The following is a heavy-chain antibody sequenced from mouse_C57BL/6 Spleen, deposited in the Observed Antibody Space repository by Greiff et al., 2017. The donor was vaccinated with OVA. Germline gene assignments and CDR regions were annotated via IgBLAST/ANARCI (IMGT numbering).Heavy chain of an antibody. CDR3: ARSGYYGPMDY. CDR2: IDPSDSYT. V-gene: IGHV1-69*01. CDR1: GYTFTSYW. D-gene: IGHD1-1*01. Sequence: VKLQQPGAELVLPGASVKLSCKASGYTFTSYWMHWVKQRPGQGLEWIGEIDPSDSYTNSNQKFKGKSTLTVDKSSSAAYMQRSSLTSEDSAVDYCARSGYYGPMDYWGQGTSVTVSS. J-gene: IGHJ4*01.